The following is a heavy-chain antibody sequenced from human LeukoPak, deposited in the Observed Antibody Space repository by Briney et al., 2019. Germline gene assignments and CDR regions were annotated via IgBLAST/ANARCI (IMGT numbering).Heavy chain of an antibody. CDR1: GFTFSSYA. Sequence: GRSLRLSCAASGFTFSSYAMHWVRQAPGKGLEWVAVISYDGSNKYYADSVKGRFTISRDNSKNTLYLQMNSLRAEDTAVYYCARSKVKNGYAFDIWGQGTMVTVSS. J-gene: IGHJ3*02. D-gene: IGHD1-1*01. CDR2: ISYDGSNK. V-gene: IGHV3-30-3*01. CDR3: ARSKVKNGYAFDI.